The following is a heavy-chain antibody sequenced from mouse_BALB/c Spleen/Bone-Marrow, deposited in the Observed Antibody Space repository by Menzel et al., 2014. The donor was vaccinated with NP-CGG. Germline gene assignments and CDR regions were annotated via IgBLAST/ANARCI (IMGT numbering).Heavy chain of an antibody. CDR3: ARYDGYFDY. D-gene: IGHD2-3*01. J-gene: IGHJ2*01. CDR1: GYALTDYL. CDR2: INPGSGST. Sequence: VQLQESGAELVRPGTSVKVSCKTSGYALTDYLMEWLKQRPGQGLEWIGVINPGSGSTNYNEKFKDKATLTADKSSSTAYIQLSSLTSDDSAVYFCARYDGYFDYWGQGTTLTVSS. V-gene: IGHV1-54*01.